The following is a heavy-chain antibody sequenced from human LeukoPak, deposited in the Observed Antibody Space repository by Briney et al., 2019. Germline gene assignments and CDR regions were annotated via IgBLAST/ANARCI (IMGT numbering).Heavy chain of an antibody. CDR3: ARWRHSSGYYYDD. D-gene: IGHD3-22*01. V-gene: IGHV3-64*01. CDR2: ISSNGGST. Sequence: GGSLRLSCAASGFTFSSYTMHWVRQAPGKGLEYVSAISSNGGSTYYANSVKGRFTISRDNSKNTLYLQMGSLRAEVMAVYYCARWRHSSGYYYDDWGQGTLVTVSS. J-gene: IGHJ4*02. CDR1: GFTFSSYT.